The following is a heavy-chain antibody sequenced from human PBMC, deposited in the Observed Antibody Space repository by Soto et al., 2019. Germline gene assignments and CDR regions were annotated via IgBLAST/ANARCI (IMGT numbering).Heavy chain of an antibody. Sequence: VQLVQSGAEVKKPGSSVKVSCKASGGTFSSYTISWVRQAPGQGLEWMGRIIPILGIAKYAQKFQGRVTITADKSTSTAYMELSSLRSEDTAVNYCASLPVADVASAIWGQGTMVTVSS. V-gene: IGHV1-69*02. J-gene: IGHJ3*02. CDR2: IIPILGIA. D-gene: IGHD6-19*01. CDR3: ASLPVADVASAI. CDR1: GGTFSSYT.